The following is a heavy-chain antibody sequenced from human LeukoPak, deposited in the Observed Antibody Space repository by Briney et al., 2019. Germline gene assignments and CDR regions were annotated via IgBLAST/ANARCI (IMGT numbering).Heavy chain of an antibody. J-gene: IGHJ4*02. V-gene: IGHV3-23*01. Sequence: GGSLRLSCAASGFTFSSYAMSWVRQAPGKGLEWVSAISGSGGSTYYADSVKGRFTISRDNSKNTLYLQMNSLRAEDTAVYYCAKEAGGYDILTGYYNSPRAFDYWGQGTLVTVFS. CDR3: AKEAGGYDILTGYYNSPRAFDY. CDR2: ISGSGGST. D-gene: IGHD3-9*01. CDR1: GFTFSSYA.